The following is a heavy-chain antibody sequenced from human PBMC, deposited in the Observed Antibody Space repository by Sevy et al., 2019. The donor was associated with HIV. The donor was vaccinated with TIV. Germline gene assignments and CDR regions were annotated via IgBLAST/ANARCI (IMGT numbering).Heavy chain of an antibody. D-gene: IGHD3-22*01. CDR1: GGTFSSYA. J-gene: IGHJ3*02. V-gene: IGHV1-69*13. CDR3: AGTDYYDSSGYYLYAFDI. CDR2: IIPVFHTA. Sequence: ASVKVSCKASGGTFSSYAISWVRQAPGQGLEWMGGIIPVFHTANYPQKFQGRVTITADGSTRTVYMELSSLGSDDTAVYYYAGTDYYDSSGYYLYAFDIWGQGTMVTVSS.